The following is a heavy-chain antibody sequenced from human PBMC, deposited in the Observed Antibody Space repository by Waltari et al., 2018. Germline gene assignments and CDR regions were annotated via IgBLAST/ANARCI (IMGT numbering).Heavy chain of an antibody. Sequence: QVQLVQSGAEVKKPGASVKVSCKVSGYTLTELSMHGVRMAPGKGLEWMGGFEPEDGETIYAQKFQGRVTMTEDTSTDTAYMELSSLRSEDTAVYYCATATGGVVGATRLDYWGQGTLVTVSS. D-gene: IGHD1-26*01. V-gene: IGHV1-24*01. CDR1: GYTLTELS. CDR2: FEPEDGET. J-gene: IGHJ4*02. CDR3: ATATGGVVGATRLDY.